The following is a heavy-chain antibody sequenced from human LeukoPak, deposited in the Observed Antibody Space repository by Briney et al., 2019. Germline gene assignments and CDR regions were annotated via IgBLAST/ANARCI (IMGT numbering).Heavy chain of an antibody. CDR2: ITGSSGTT. V-gene: IGHV3-23*01. D-gene: IGHD4-11*01. J-gene: IGHJ4*02. CDR1: GFTFSSFF. CDR3: AKGEGMVYNNYCFDL. Sequence: PGGSLRLSCAASGFTFSSFFMTWVRQAPGKGLEGVSSITGSSGTTSYADSVKGRFTISRDNSENTLYLHMNSLRADDTAVYYCAKGEGMVYNNYCFDLWGQGSLVTVSS.